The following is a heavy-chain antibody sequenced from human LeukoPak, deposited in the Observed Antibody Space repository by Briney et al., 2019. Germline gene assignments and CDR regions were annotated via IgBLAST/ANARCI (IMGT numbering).Heavy chain of an antibody. Sequence: SETLSLTCAVYGGSFSGYYWSWIRQPPGKGLEWIGEINHSGSTNYNPSLKSRVTISVDTSKNQFSLKLSSVTAGDTAVYYCARGSPMVRGVIPDYWGQGTLATVSS. CDR1: GGSFSGYY. J-gene: IGHJ4*02. CDR2: INHSGST. D-gene: IGHD3-10*01. V-gene: IGHV4-34*01. CDR3: ARGSPMVRGVIPDY.